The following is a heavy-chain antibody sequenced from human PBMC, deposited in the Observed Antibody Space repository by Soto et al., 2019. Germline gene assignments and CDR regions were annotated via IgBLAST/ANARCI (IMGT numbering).Heavy chain of an antibody. CDR1: GFTFDDYA. V-gene: IGHV3-9*01. Sequence: GGSLRLSCAASGFTFDDYAMHWVRQAPGKGLEWVSGISWNSGSIGYADSVKGRFTISRDNAKNSLYLQMNSLRAEDTALYYCAKDIVGATTCAFDIWGQGTMVTVSS. CDR2: ISWNSGSI. J-gene: IGHJ3*02. D-gene: IGHD1-26*01. CDR3: AKDIVGATTCAFDI.